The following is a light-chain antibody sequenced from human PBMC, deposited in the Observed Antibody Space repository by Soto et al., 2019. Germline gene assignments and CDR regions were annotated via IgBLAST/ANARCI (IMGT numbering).Light chain of an antibody. J-gene: IGKJ3*01. CDR2: YAS. V-gene: IGKV3-15*01. CDR3: QHDSNWPPT. CDR1: ESVHSN. Sequence: EMVMTQSPATLSVSPGERVTLSCRAGESVHSNLAWYQQKPGQGPSLLIYYASTRVTGVPDRFSGSGSGTEFTLIISSLQSEDFGVYYCQHDSNWPPTFGPGTKVEIK.